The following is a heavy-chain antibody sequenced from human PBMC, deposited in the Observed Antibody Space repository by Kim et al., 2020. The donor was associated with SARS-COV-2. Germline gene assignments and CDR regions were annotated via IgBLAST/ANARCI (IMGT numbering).Heavy chain of an antibody. CDR2: FYSRGST. CDR3: AGGVDAFDI. J-gene: IGHJ3*02. CDR1: GASVSGYY. Sequence: SETLSLTCTVSGASVSGYYWNWIRQPPGKGLEWIGHFYSRGSTNYNPSLKGRVTMSVDTSKNQFSLKLTSVTAADTALFYCAGGVDAFDIWGQGKMVTVSS. V-gene: IGHV4-4*07.